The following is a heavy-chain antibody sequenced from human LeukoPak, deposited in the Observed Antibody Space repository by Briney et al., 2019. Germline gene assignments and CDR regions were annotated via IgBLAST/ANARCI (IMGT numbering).Heavy chain of an antibody. Sequence: GGSLRLSCTASGFIFSYYAMHWVRQAPGKGLEWVAIISYDGTDENFADSVEGRFTISRDNSMNTLYLQMNSLRHEDTAVYFCARGGVVTGTKYALQYWGQGTLVTVSS. D-gene: IGHD1-7*01. V-gene: IGHV3-30*01. J-gene: IGHJ4*02. CDR2: ISYDGTDE. CDR1: GFIFSYYA. CDR3: ARGGVVTGTKYALQY.